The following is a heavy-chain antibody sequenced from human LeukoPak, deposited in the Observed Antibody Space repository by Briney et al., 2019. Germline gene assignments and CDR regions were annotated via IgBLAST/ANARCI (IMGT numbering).Heavy chain of an antibody. D-gene: IGHD6-19*01. J-gene: IGHJ4*02. CDR3: ARIAVAGKTPYFDY. V-gene: IGHV3-11*04. CDR1: GFTFSDYY. CDR2: ISSSGSII. Sequence: GGSLRLSCAASGFTFSDYYMSWIRQAPGKGLEWVSYISSSGSIIYYAGSVKGRFTISRDNAKNSLYLQMTSLRAEDTAVYYCARIAVAGKTPYFDYWGQGTLVTVSS.